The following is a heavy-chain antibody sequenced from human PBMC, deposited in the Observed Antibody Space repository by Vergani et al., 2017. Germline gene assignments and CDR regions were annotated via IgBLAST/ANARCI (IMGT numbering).Heavy chain of an antibody. Sequence: QVQLVQSGAEVKKPGSSVKVSCKASGGTFSSYAISWVRQAPGQGLEWIGRIIPILGIANYAQKFQGRVTITADKSTSTAYMELSSLRSEDTAVYYCARDGETDTIFGANYYGMDVWGQGTTVTVSS. V-gene: IGHV1-69*04. CDR1: GGTFSSYA. CDR2: IIPILGIA. J-gene: IGHJ6*02. CDR3: ARDGETDTIFGANYYGMDV. D-gene: IGHD3-3*01.